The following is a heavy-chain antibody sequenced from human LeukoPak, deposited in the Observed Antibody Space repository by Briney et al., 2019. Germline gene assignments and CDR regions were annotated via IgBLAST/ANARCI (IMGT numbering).Heavy chain of an antibody. D-gene: IGHD5-18*01. CDR3: ARIMWIPFDY. J-gene: IGHJ4*02. Sequence: ASVKVSCKASGYTFTSYYMHWVRQAPGQGLEWMGIINPSGGRTSYAQKFQGRVTMTRDMSTSTVYMELSRLRSDDTAVYYCARIMWIPFDYWGQGTLVTVSS. V-gene: IGHV1-46*01. CDR1: GYTFTSYY. CDR2: INPSGGRT.